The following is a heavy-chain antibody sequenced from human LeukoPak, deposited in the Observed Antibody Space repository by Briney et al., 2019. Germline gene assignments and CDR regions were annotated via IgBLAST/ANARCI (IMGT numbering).Heavy chain of an antibody. D-gene: IGHD3-10*01. CDR1: GFSFSSYS. J-gene: IGHJ4*02. CDR2: ISGSSSFI. V-gene: IGHV3-21*01. CDR3: ARLEYYYVSGNYYKLFDY. Sequence: GGSLRLSCAASGFSFSSYSMNWVRQAPGKGLEWVSSISGSSSFIYFADSVKGRFTISRDNAKNSLYLQMNSLRDEDTAVYYCARLEYYYVSGNYYKLFDYWGQGTLVTVCS.